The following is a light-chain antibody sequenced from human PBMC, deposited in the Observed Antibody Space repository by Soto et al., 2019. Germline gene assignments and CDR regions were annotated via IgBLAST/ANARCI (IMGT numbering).Light chain of an antibody. CDR3: SSLTSTSPLAL. CDR2: GVT. CDR1: SSDIGGYDF. J-gene: IGLJ1*01. Sequence: QSVLTQSASVSGSPGQSITISCTGTSSDIGGYDFVSWYQQYPGKAPQLLIYGVTYRPSGVSHRFSGSKSGNTASLTISGLQTEDEADYYCSSLTSTSPLALFGPGTKVTVL. V-gene: IGLV2-14*03.